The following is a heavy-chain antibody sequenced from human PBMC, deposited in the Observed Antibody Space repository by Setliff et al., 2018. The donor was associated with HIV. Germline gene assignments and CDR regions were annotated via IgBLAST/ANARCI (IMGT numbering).Heavy chain of an antibody. CDR1: GGSIITYNYF. J-gene: IGHJ6*04. CDR3: VKKYYDFWSGQTDV. V-gene: IGHV4-39*01. Sequence: PSETLSLTCSVSGGSIITYNYFWSWIRQPPGKGLEWIGSVYYSGGSYYNPSLKSRITMSVDMSKDQFSLRLTSVSAADTAVYYCVKKYYDFWSGQTDVWDKGTKVTVSS. D-gene: IGHD3-3*01. CDR2: VYYSGGS.